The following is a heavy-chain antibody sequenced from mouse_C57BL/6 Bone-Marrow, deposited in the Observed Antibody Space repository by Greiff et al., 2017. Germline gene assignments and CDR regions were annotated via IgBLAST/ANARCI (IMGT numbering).Heavy chain of an antibody. V-gene: IGHV1-81*01. CDR2: IYPRSGNT. CDR1: GYTFTSYG. CDR3: ARGGYSAWFAD. Sequence: VQLQQSGAELARPGASVKLSCKASGYTFTSYGISWVKQRTGQGLEWIGEIYPRSGNTYYNEKVKGKATLTTDKSSSTAYMELRSLTSEDSAVYFFARGGYSAWFADWGQGTMLTVSA. D-gene: IGHD2-3*01. J-gene: IGHJ3*01.